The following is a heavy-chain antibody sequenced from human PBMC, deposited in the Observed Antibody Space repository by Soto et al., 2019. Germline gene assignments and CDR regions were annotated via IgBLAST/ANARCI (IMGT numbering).Heavy chain of an antibody. J-gene: IGHJ4*02. Sequence: QVQLQESGPGLVKPSETLSLTCTVSGDSVSSGSYYWSWIRQPPGKGLEWIGYFYYSESTNYNPSLKSRVSISVDTSKNQFSLKVTSVTAADTAVYYCARTRATDYGDSYFDYWDQGTLVTVSS. CDR1: GDSVSSGSYY. CDR2: FYYSEST. D-gene: IGHD4-17*01. V-gene: IGHV4-61*01. CDR3: ARTRATDYGDSYFDY.